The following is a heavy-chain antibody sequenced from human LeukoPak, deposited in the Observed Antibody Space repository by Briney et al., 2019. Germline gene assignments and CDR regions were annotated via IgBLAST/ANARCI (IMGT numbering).Heavy chain of an antibody. CDR3: AKGLYCSGGSCYVY. Sequence: GGSLRLSCAASGVTFSSYGMHWVRQAPGKGLEWVAVISYDGSNKYYADSVKGRFTISRDNSKNTLYLQMNSLRAEDTAVYYCAKGLYCSGGSCYVYWGQGTLVTVSS. V-gene: IGHV3-30*18. CDR2: ISYDGSNK. D-gene: IGHD2-15*01. J-gene: IGHJ4*02. CDR1: GVTFSSYG.